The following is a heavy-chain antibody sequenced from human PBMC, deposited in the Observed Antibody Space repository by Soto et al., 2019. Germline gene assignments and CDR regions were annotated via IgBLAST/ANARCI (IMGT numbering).Heavy chain of an antibody. CDR2: IMPIFGTP. D-gene: IGHD3-22*01. CDR3: ARDRSGYRSRASPMDV. J-gene: IGHJ6*02. CDR1: AGTFSSYG. Sequence: QVQLVQSGAEVKKPGSSVKVSCKASAGTFSSYGISWVRQAPGQGLEWMGGIMPIFGTPNYAQKFQGRVTITADESTSTGYMELSSLTSEDTAVYYCARDRSGYRSRASPMDVWGQGTTVTVSS. V-gene: IGHV1-69*01.